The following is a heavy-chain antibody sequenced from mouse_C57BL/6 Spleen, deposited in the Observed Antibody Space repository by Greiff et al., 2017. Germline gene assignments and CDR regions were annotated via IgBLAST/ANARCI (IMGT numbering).Heavy chain of an antibody. CDR1: GYTFTSYW. V-gene: IGHV1-52*01. Sequence: QVQLQQPGAELVRPGSSVKLSCKASGYTFTSYWMHWVKQRPIQGLEWIGNIDPSYSETHYNQKFKDKATLTVDKSSTTAYMQLSSLTSEDSAVYYFSRSDGNDYYAMDYRGQGTSVTVSS. J-gene: IGHJ4*01. D-gene: IGHD2-1*01. CDR2: IDPSYSET. CDR3: SRSDGNDYYAMDY.